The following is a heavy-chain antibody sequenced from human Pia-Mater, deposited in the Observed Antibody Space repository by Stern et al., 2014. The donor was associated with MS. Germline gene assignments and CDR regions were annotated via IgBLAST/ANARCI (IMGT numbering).Heavy chain of an antibody. V-gene: IGHV1-2*06. CDR1: GYTFTGSF. CDR2: INPKSGAT. CDR3: ARGPKFGAFDV. Sequence: DQLVESGAEVKRPGASVKGSCKTSGYTFTGSFMYWVRQAPGQGLEWMGLINPKSGATDYAEKFEGRVTLTRDTAITTAYMEVIRLTSDDTAVYYCARGPKFGAFDVWGQGTVITVS. D-gene: IGHD3-3*01. J-gene: IGHJ3*01.